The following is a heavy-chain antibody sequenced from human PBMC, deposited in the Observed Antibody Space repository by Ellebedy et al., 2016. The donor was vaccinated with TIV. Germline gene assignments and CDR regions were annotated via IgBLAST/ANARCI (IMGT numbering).Heavy chain of an antibody. V-gene: IGHV5-51*01. CDR1: GYSFSSYW. D-gene: IGHD6-19*01. CDR2: LYPGDSDT. CDR3: ASLGGDSNGWYFDY. J-gene: IGHJ4*02. Sequence: GESLKISXKGSGYSFSSYWIGWVRQMPGKGLEWMGILYPGDSDTRYSPSFQGQVTISADKSISTTYLQWSSLKASNTAMYYCASLGGDSNGWYFDYWGQGTLVTVSS.